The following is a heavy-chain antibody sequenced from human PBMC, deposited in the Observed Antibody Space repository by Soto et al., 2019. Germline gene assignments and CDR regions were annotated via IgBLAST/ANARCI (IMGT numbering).Heavy chain of an antibody. D-gene: IGHD3-3*02. J-gene: IGHJ6*02. CDR3: AGEKDRQQLGGNYFYIMDV. Sequence: QVQLVQSGAEVKKPGSSVKVSCKASRGTFSSSAISGVRQAPGQGLEWMGGIMPIFRTADYAQKFQGRVTITADESTSTAYMELSSLRSEDTGVYYRAGEKDRQQLGGNYFYIMDVWGQGTTVTVSS. CDR1: RGTFSSSA. CDR2: IMPIFRTA. V-gene: IGHV1-69*12.